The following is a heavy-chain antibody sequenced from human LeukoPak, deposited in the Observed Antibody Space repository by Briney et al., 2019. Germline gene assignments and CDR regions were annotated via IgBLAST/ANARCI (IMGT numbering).Heavy chain of an antibody. J-gene: IGHJ6*03. CDR3: ARQSLSYYYGSGSYRHYYYYYMDV. CDR1: GYSFTSYW. CDR2: IYPGDSDT. V-gene: IGHV5-51*01. D-gene: IGHD3-10*01. Sequence: GESLKISCKGSGYSFTSYWIGWVRQMPGQGLEWMGIIYPGDSDTKYSPSFQGQVTISADKSINTAYLQWSGLKASDTAMYYCARQSLSYYYGSGSYRHYYYYYMDVWGKGTTVTVSS.